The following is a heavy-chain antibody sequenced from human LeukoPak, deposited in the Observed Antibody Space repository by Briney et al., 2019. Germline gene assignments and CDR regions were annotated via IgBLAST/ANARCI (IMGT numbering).Heavy chain of an antibody. J-gene: IGHJ4*02. CDR2: IYYSGST. V-gene: IGHV4-59*02. CDR1: GGSVSTYY. CDR3: ASTSGYCSGGNCYSAFDY. D-gene: IGHD2-15*01. Sequence: SETLSLTCTVSGGSVSTYYWNWIRQPPGKGLEWIGYIYYSGSTNYNPSLKSRLTISVNTSNNQFSLKLSSVTAADTAVYYCASTSGYCSGGNCYSAFDYWGQGTLVTVSS.